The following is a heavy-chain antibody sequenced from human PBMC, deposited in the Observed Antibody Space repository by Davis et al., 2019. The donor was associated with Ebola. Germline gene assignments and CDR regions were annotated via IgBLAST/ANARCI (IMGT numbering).Heavy chain of an antibody. D-gene: IGHD3-10*01. CDR2: IYYSGST. Sequence: SETLSLTCTVSGGSISSYYWSWIRQPPGKGLEWIGYIYYSGSTNYNPSLKSRVTISVDTSKNQFSLKLSSVTAADTAVYYSARGTMVRGVNLAYWGQGTLVTVSS. CDR1: GGSISSYY. J-gene: IGHJ4*02. CDR3: ARGTMVRGVNLAY. V-gene: IGHV4-59*12.